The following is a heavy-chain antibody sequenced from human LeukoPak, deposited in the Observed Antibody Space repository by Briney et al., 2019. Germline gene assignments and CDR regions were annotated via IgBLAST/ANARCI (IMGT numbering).Heavy chain of an antibody. Sequence: GGSLRLSCAASGITFNSYTMNWVRQAPGKGLEWVSSISSSSSYIYYAASVKGRFTISRDNAKNSLYLQMNSLRAEDTAIYYCATYRQVLLPFEAWGQGTLVTVSS. J-gene: IGHJ5*02. CDR2: ISSSSSYI. D-gene: IGHD2-8*02. CDR3: ATYRQVLLPFEA. V-gene: IGHV3-21*04. CDR1: GITFNSYT.